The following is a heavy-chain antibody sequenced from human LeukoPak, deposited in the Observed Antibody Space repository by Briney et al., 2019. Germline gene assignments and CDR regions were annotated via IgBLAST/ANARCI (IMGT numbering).Heavy chain of an antibody. Sequence: PGGSLRLSCAASGFTFDDYGMSWVRQAPGKGLEWVSGINWSGGRTGYADSVAGRFTISRDNAKNSLYLQMNSLRAEDTALYYCAKRSNSGWNLDYWGQGTLVTVSS. CDR1: GFTFDDYG. CDR3: AKRSNSGWNLDY. J-gene: IGHJ4*02. CDR2: INWSGGRT. D-gene: IGHD6-19*01. V-gene: IGHV3-20*04.